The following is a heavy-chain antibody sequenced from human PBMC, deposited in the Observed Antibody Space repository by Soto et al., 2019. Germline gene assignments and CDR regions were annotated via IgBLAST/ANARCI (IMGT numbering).Heavy chain of an antibody. CDR2: IIPSGGST. V-gene: IGHV1-69*04. Sequence: ASVKVACKASGGTFSSYAISWVRQAPGQGLEWMGRIIPSGGSTNYAQKFQGRVTLTSDTSTSTAYMELSRLRSEDTAVYFCARDSIVARYYFDYWGQGTPVTVSS. D-gene: IGHD6-6*01. CDR3: ARDSIVARYYFDY. CDR1: GGTFSSYA. J-gene: IGHJ4*02.